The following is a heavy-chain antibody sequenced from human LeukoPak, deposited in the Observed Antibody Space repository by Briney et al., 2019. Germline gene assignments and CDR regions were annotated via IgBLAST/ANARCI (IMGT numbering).Heavy chain of an antibody. Sequence: GRSLRLSCAAPGFTFSSYGMHWVRQAPGKGLEWVAVIWYDGSNKYYADSVKGRFTISRDNSKNTLYLQMNSLRAEDTAVYYCARAYPTTVTTPYYFDYWGQGTLVTVSS. D-gene: IGHD4-17*01. CDR2: IWYDGSNK. V-gene: IGHV3-33*01. J-gene: IGHJ4*02. CDR3: ARAYPTTVTTPYYFDY. CDR1: GFTFSSYG.